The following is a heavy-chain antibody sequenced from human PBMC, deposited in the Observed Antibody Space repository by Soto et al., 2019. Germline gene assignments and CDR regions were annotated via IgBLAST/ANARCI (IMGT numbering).Heavy chain of an antibody. Sequence: EVQLVESGGGLTQPGGSLRLSCVVSGFIVSRSHMMWVRQAPGKGLEGVSVIYNHGRINYVDPVKGRFTIARDNSKNTIYLQRNSLKVEDTAVYYCVRVTGAERHWGQGALVTVSS. V-gene: IGHV3-53*01. CDR2: IYNHGRI. CDR3: VRVTGAERH. D-gene: IGHD7-27*01. CDR1: GFIVSRSH. J-gene: IGHJ4*02.